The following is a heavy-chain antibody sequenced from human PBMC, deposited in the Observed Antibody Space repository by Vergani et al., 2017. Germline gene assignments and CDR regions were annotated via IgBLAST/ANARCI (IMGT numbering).Heavy chain of an antibody. CDR1: GGSISSGFYY. D-gene: IGHD2-2*01. Sequence: QVQLQESGPGLVKPSQTLSLTCTVSGGSISSGFYYWSWIRQPAGKGLGWIGRIYSTGSTNYNPSLKSRVTISVDTSKNQFSLKLSSVTAADTAVYYCARSKRYCSSTSCQPFDYWGQGTLVTVSS. CDR2: IYSTGST. CDR3: ARSKRYCSSTSCQPFDY. V-gene: IGHV4-61*02. J-gene: IGHJ4*02.